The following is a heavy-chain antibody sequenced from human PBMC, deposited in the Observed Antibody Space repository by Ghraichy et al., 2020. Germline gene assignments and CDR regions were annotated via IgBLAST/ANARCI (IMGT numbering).Heavy chain of an antibody. D-gene: IGHD6-19*01. CDR2: IYYSGST. V-gene: IGHV4-59*01. CDR3: AREASSGWYEDDFDI. J-gene: IGHJ3*02. Sequence: SETLSLTCTVSGGSISSYYWSWIRQPPGKGLEWIGYIYYSGSTNYNPSLKSRVTISVDTSKNQFSLKLSSVTAADTAVYYCAREASSGWYEDDFDIWGQGTMVTVSS. CDR1: GGSISSYY.